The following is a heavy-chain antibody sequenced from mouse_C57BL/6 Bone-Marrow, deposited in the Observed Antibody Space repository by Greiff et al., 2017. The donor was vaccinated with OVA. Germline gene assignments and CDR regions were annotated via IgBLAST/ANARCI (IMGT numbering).Heavy chain of an antibody. CDR2: IRNKANNHAT. CDR1: GFTFSDAW. Sequence: EVKVEESGGGLVQPGGSMKLSCAASGFTFSDAWMDWVRQSPEKGLEWVAEIRNKANNHATYYAESVKGRFTISRDDSKSSVYLQMNSLRAEDTGIYYCTVAHYYGSSYAMDYWGQGTSVTVSS. CDR3: TVAHYYGSSYAMDY. D-gene: IGHD1-1*01. J-gene: IGHJ4*01. V-gene: IGHV6-6*01.